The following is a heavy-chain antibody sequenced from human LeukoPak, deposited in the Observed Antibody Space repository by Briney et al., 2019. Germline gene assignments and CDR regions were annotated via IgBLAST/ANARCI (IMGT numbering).Heavy chain of an antibody. J-gene: IGHJ4*02. CDR2: INHSGST. D-gene: IGHD3-3*01. V-gene: IGHV4-34*01. CDR1: GGSFSGYY. Sequence: LETLSLTCAVYGGSFSGYYWSWIRQPPGKGLEWIGEINHSGSTNYNPSLKSRVTISVDTSKNRFSLKLSSVTAADTAVYYCARRLIRFLEFDYWGQGTLVTVSS. CDR3: ARRLIRFLEFDY.